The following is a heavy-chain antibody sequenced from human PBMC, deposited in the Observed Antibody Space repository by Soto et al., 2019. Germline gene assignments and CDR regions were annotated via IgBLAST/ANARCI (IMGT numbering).Heavy chain of an antibody. V-gene: IGHV1-46*01. CDR1: GYTFTSYY. CDR3: ATVDYYDNSGYSLYFDY. Sequence: GASVKVSCKASGYTFTSYYMHWVRQAPGQGLEWMGIINPSGGSTSYAQKFQGRVTMTRDTSTSTAYMELSSLRSEDTAVYYCATVDYYDNSGYSLYFDYWCLGTLVTVS. J-gene: IGHJ4*02. CDR2: INPSGGST. D-gene: IGHD3-22*01.